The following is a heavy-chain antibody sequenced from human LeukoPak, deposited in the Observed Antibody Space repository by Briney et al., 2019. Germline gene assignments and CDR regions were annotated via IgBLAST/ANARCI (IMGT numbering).Heavy chain of an antibody. J-gene: IGHJ3*02. CDR2: ISGGST. D-gene: IGHD6-13*01. CDR3: ARDLRGGKQQLLPDAFDI. Sequence: GGSLRLSCAASGFTVSSNEMSWVRQAPGKGLEWVSSISGGSTYYADSRKGRFTISRDNSKNTLYLQMNSLRAEDTAVYYCARDLRGGKQQLLPDAFDIWGQGTMVTVSS. CDR1: GFTVSSNE. V-gene: IGHV3-38-3*01.